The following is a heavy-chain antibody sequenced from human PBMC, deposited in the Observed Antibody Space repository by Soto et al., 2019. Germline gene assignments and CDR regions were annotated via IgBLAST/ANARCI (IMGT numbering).Heavy chain of an antibody. J-gene: IGHJ4*02. CDR1: GDSVTSGTDY. Sequence: SETLSLTCTVSGDSVTSGTDYWTWIRQPPGKGLEYIGYIFYSGSSNYNPSLKSRVTMSVDTSKNQFSLWLSSVTAADTAVYYCARQAVVVVITYDFDYWGQGTLVTVSS. CDR2: IFYSGSS. CDR3: ARQAVVVVITYDFDY. V-gene: IGHV4-61*01. D-gene: IGHD3-22*01.